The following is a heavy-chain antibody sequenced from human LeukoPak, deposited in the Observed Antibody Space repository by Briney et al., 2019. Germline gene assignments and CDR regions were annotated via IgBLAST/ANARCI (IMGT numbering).Heavy chain of an antibody. V-gene: IGHV3-48*03. D-gene: IGHD4-11*01. CDR1: GFTFSSYE. CDR3: ARLRSKYWFDP. J-gene: IGHJ5*02. CDR2: ITSSGNTM. Sequence: GGSLRLSCAASGFTFSSYEMNWVRQAPGKGLEWVSFITSSGNTMYYADSVKGRFTISRDNAKNSLYLQMNSLRADDTAVYYCARLRSKYWFDPWGRGTLVTVSS.